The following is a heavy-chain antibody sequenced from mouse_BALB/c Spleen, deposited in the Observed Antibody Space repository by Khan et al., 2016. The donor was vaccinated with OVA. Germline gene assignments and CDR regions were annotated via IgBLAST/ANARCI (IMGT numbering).Heavy chain of an antibody. J-gene: IGHJ2*01. CDR2: IDPANGNT. D-gene: IGHD1-1*01. CDR1: GFNIKDTY. Sequence: VQLQQSGAELVKPGASVKLSCTASGFNIKDTYMHWVNQRPEQGLEWIGRIDPANGNTKYDPKFQGKATITADKSSNTAYLQLSSLTSDDTSVYYCARRRNYYGSLDYWGQGTTLTVSS. V-gene: IGHV14-3*02. CDR3: ARRRNYYGSLDY.